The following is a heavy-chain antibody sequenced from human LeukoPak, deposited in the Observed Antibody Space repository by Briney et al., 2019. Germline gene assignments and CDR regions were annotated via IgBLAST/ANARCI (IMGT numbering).Heavy chain of an antibody. V-gene: IGHV4-4*07. D-gene: IGHD4-17*01. CDR2: IYTSGST. CDR3: ARDGTVTTEDYFDY. Sequence: SETLSLTCTVSGGSISSYYWSWIRQPAGKGLEWIGRIYTSGSTNYNPSLKSRVTMSVDTSKNPFSLKLSSVTAADTAVYYCARDGTVTTEDYFDYWGQGTLVTVSS. J-gene: IGHJ4*02. CDR1: GGSISSYY.